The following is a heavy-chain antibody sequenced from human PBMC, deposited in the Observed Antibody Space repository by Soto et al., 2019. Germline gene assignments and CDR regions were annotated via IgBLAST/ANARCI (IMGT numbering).Heavy chain of an antibody. V-gene: IGHV3-21*02. Sequence: EVQLVESGGGLVTPGGSLRLSCAASGFSFRSYSMNWVRQAPGKGLEWVSSISSSSSNIYYADSVNGRFTISIDDATNSLYLQMTSLRAEDTAVYYCARHTTNPYKIDYWFQGTLVTVSA. CDR2: ISSSSSNI. CDR1: GFSFRSYS. D-gene: IGHD1-1*01. CDR3: ARHTTNPYKIDY. J-gene: IGHJ4*02.